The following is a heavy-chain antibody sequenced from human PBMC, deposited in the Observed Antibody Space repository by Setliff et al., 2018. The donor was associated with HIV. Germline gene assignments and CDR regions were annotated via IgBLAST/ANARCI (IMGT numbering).Heavy chain of an antibody. CDR3: GRCMSVAVPEY. Sequence: SETLSLTCAVSGYSISSGYYWGWIRQPPGKGLEWIGSIYHSGSTYYNPSLNSRVTISVDTSKNQFSLKLSSVTAADTAVYYCGRCMSVAVPEYCGQGTLVTVSS. CDR2: IYHSGST. V-gene: IGHV4-38-2*01. CDR1: GYSISSGYY. D-gene: IGHD2-21*01. J-gene: IGHJ4*02.